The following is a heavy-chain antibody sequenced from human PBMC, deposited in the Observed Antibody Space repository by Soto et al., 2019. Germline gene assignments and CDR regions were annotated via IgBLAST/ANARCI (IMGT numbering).Heavy chain of an antibody. CDR2: ISGSGGST. CDR3: AKETSSYGDPTIPTYYYYGMDV. J-gene: IGHJ6*02. D-gene: IGHD4-17*01. CDR1: GFTFSSYA. V-gene: IGHV3-23*01. Sequence: GGSLRLSCAASGFTFSSYAMSWVRQAPGKGLEWVSAISGSGGSTYYADSVKGRFTISRDNSKNTLYLQMNSLRAEDTAVYYCAKETSSYGDPTIPTYYYYGMDVWGQGTTVTVSS.